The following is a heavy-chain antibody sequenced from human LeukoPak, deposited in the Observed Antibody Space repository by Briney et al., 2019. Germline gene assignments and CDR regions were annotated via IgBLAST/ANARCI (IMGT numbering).Heavy chain of an antibody. D-gene: IGHD3-10*02. Sequence: SETLSPTCTVSGGSVSSGSYYWSWIRQPPGKGLEWIGYIYYSGSTNYNPSLKSRVTISVDTSKNQFSLKLSSVTAADTAVYYCARDLGSGSPGDTWFDPWGQGTLVTVSS. J-gene: IGHJ5*02. CDR1: GGSVSSGSYY. CDR2: IYYSGST. CDR3: ARDLGSGSPGDTWFDP. V-gene: IGHV4-61*01.